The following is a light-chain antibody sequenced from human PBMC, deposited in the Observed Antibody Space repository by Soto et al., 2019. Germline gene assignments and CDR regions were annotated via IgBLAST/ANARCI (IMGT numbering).Light chain of an antibody. V-gene: IGLV2-8*01. CDR1: SSDVGGYNF. J-gene: IGLJ1*01. Sequence: QSALTQPPSASGSPGQSVTSSCTGTSSDVGGYNFVSWYQHHPGKAPKLMIFDVSERPSGVPDRFSGSKSGNTASLTVSGLQAEDEADYYCSSYAGSNSYVFGTRTKVTVL. CDR2: DVS. CDR3: SSYAGSNSYV.